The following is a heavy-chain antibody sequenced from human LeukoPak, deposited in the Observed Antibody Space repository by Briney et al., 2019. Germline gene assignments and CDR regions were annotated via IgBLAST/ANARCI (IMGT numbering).Heavy chain of an antibody. CDR1: GYTFSNYD. CDR3: ARTYCENCPNPNWFDP. V-gene: IGHV1-8*01. Sequence: GASVKVSCXASGYTFSNYDINWVRQAPGQGLEWVGWMKPVSGASDSAERFRGRVTLTSDLSTSTAYLELSSLTSEDTAVYFCARTYCENCPNPNWFDPWGQGTLITVSS. D-gene: IGHD2-8*01. J-gene: IGHJ5*02. CDR2: MKPVSGAS.